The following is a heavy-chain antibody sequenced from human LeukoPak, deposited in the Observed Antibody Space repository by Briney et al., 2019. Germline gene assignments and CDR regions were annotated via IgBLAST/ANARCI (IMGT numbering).Heavy chain of an antibody. CDR1: GFTLRSYV. V-gene: IGHV3-48*03. CDR2: ISSSGTTI. J-gene: IGHJ4*02. Sequence: GGSLRLSCVASGFTLRSYVMNWVRQAPGKGLEWVSCISSSGTTIYYADSVKGRFTISRDSAKNSLYLQMNSLRAEDTAVYYCAKAGGGFSLNYWGQGTLVTVSS. CDR3: AKAGGGFSLNY. D-gene: IGHD3-16*01.